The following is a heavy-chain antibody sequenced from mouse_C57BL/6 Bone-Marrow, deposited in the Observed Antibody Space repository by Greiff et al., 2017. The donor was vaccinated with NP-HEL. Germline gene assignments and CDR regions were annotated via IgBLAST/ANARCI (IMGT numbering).Heavy chain of an antibody. Sequence: EASGVDFSRYWMSWVRRAPGKGLEWIGEINPDSSTINYAPSLKDKFIISRDNAKNTLYLQMSKVRSEDTALYYCARYYYGSSYWYFDVWGTGTTVTVSS. CDR2: INPDSSTI. V-gene: IGHV4-1*01. CDR1: GVDFSRYW. J-gene: IGHJ1*03. CDR3: ARYYYGSSYWYFDV. D-gene: IGHD1-1*01.